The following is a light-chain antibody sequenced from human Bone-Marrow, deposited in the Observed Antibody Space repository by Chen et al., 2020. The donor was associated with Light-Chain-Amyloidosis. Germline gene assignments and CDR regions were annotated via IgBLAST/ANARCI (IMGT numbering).Light chain of an antibody. V-gene: IGLV1-47*01. CDR3: ATWDDSLSHLWV. J-gene: IGLJ3*02. Sequence: QSVVTQPPSASGTPGQRVTISCSGSSSNIGSNYVYWYQHFPGAAPKLLLYRDDERPSGVPDRFSGSKSGTSASLAISGLRSEDEADYDCATWDDSLSHLWVFGGGTKLTVL. CDR2: RDD. CDR1: SSNIGSNY.